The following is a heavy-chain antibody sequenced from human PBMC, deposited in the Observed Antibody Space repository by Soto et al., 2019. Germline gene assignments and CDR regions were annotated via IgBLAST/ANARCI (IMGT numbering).Heavy chain of an antibody. CDR2: VYYSGSC. J-gene: IGHJ5*02. CDR1: GGSMRSYY. D-gene: IGHD3-22*01. CDR3: ARDLRDYYDSGGYEDNWFDT. V-gene: IGHV4-59*01. Sequence: GPMISSETLSLTCTVSGGSMRSYYWSWIRQSPGKGLEWICYVYYSGSCNYNPSLKSRVTISIDTSKNQFSLRLASVTAADTAVYYCARDLRDYYDSGGYEDNWFDTWGQGILVTVSS.